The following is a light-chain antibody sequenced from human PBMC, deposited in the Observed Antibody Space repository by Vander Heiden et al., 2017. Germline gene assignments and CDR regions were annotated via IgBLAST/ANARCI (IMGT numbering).Light chain of an antibody. CDR1: QSVSSSY. Sequence: EIVLTQSPGTLSLSPGERATLSCRASQSVSSSYLAWYQQKPGQAPRLLIYGASSRATGIPDRFSGSGSGTDFTLTISRLEPEDFAVYYCQQDSSSRTFGQGTKLEIK. CDR3: QQDSSSRT. J-gene: IGKJ2*01. CDR2: GAS. V-gene: IGKV3-20*01.